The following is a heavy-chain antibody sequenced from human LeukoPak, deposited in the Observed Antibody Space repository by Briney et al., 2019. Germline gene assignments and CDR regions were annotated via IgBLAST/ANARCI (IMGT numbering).Heavy chain of an antibody. CDR2: IKQDGSEE. CDR1: GFTFSNYW. J-gene: IGHJ4*02. CDR3: ARRRDSGSLQHFDY. D-gene: IGHD1-26*01. V-gene: IGHV3-7*03. Sequence: PGGSLRLSCAASGFTFSNYWMSWVRQAPGKGLEWLANIKQDGSEENYVDSVKGRFTISRDNAKNSLYLQMNSLRAEDTAVYYCARRRDSGSLQHFDYWGQGTLVTVSS.